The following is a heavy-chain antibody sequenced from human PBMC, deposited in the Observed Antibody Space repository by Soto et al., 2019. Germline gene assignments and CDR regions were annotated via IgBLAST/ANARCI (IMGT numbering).Heavy chain of an antibody. CDR2: ISGSGGST. V-gene: IGHV3-23*01. CDR1: GFTFSSYA. J-gene: IGHJ1*01. D-gene: IGHD2-8*02. CDR3: ARGGGLLGYFQH. Sequence: PGGSLRLSCAASGFTFSSYAMSGVRQAPGKGLEWVSAISGSGGSTYYADSVKGRFTISRDNSKNTLYLQMNSLRAEDTAVYYCARGGGLLGYFQHWGQGTLVTVSS.